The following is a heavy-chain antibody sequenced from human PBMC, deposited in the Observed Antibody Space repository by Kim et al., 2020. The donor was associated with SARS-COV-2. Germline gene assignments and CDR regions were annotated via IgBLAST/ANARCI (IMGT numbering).Heavy chain of an antibody. V-gene: IGHV4-39*01. D-gene: IGHD2-8*02. CDR1: GGSVSSSSSQ. CDR2: IYYSETT. J-gene: IGHJ4*02. CDR3: ANTGGRRFTLGH. Sequence: SETLSLTCTVSGGSVSSSSSQWGWIRQPPGKGLEWIASIYYSETTYYNPSLMSRVTISVDASKNQFSLTLTAVTAADTVVYFCANTGGRRFTLGHWGQGT.